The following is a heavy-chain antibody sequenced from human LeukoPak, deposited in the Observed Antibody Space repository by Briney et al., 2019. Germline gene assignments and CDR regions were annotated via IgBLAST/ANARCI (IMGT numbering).Heavy chain of an antibody. V-gene: IGHV4-39*07. Sequence: SETLSLTCTVSGDSISRDSYYWGWIRQPPGKGLEWIGSIYHSGSTYYNPSLESRVTMSVDTSKNQFSLKLSSVTAADTAVYYCARNLMVRGVVFNYWGQGTLVTVSS. CDR2: IYHSGST. J-gene: IGHJ4*02. CDR3: ARNLMVRGVVFNY. CDR1: GDSISRDSYY. D-gene: IGHD3-10*01.